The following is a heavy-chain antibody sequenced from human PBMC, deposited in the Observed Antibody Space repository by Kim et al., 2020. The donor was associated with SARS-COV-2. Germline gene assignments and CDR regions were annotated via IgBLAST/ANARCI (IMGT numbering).Heavy chain of an antibody. CDR3: ARGRDLGYCSSTSCYRFDAFDI. D-gene: IGHD2-2*02. CDR2: INHSGST. Sequence: SETLSLTCAVYGGSFSGYYWSWIRQPPGKGLEWIGEINHSGSTNYNPSLKSRVTISVDTSKNQFSLKLSSVTAADTAVYYCARGRDLGYCSSTSCYRFDAFDIWGQGTMVTVSS. CDR1: GGSFSGYY. J-gene: IGHJ3*02. V-gene: IGHV4-34*01.